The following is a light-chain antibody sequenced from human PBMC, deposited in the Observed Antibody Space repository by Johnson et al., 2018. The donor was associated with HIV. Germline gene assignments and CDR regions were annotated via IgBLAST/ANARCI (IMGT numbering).Light chain of an antibody. CDR3: GTWDSSLSAVV. CDR2: DNN. CDR1: SSNLGNNY. J-gene: IGLJ1*01. Sequence: QSVLTQPPSVSAAPGQKVTISCSGSSSNLGNNYVSWYQHLPGTAPKLLIYDNNKRPSGIPDRFSGSKSSTSATLGITGLQTGDEADYYCGTWDSSLSAVVFGTGTEVTVL. V-gene: IGLV1-51*01.